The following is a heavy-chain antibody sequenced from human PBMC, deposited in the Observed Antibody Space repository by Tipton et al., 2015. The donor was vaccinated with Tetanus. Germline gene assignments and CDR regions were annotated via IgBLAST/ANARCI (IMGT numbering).Heavy chain of an antibody. CDR3: ARGTFHAFDF. D-gene: IGHD2/OR15-2a*01. CDR2: IYHSGSP. V-gene: IGHV4-30-2*05. J-gene: IGHJ4*02. CDR1: GGSITSGAYL. Sequence: TLSLTCAVSGGSITSGAYLWGWIRQPPGKGLEWIGYIYHSGSPYYNPSLSGRVTMSVDTRKNQFSLNLTSMSVADTATYYCARGTFHAFDFWGQGVQVTVSS.